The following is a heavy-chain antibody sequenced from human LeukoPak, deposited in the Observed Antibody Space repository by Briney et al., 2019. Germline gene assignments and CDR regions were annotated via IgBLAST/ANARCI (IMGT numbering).Heavy chain of an antibody. J-gene: IGHJ4*02. Sequence: SETLSLTCAVSGGSISSGGYSWSWIRQPPGKGLEWIGYIYYSGSTYYNPSLKSRVTISVDTSKNQLSLKLSSVTAADTAVYYCAKVGRGRLAVTGIDNWGQGTLVTVSS. D-gene: IGHD6-19*01. CDR3: AKVGRGRLAVTGIDN. CDR1: GGSISSGGYS. V-gene: IGHV4-30-4*07. CDR2: IYYSGST.